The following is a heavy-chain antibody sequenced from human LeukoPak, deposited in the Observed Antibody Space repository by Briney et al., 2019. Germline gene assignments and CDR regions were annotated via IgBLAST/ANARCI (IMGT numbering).Heavy chain of an antibody. V-gene: IGHV4-34*01. CDR1: GGSFSGYY. J-gene: IGHJ5*02. CDR2: INHSGST. CDR3: ARGWGGRSSPLDP. Sequence: KASETLSLTCAVYGGSFSGYYWSWIRQPPGKGLEWIGEINHSGSTNYNPSLKSRVTISVDTSKNQFSLKLSSVTAADTAVYYCARGWGGRSSPLDPWGQGALVTVSS. D-gene: IGHD7-27*01.